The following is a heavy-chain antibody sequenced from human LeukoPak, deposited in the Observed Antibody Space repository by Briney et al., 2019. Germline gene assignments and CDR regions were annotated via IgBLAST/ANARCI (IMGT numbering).Heavy chain of an antibody. Sequence: GASVKVSCKASGYTFTSYYMHWVRQAPGQGLAWMGIINPSGGSTSYAQKFQGRVTMTRDTSTSTVYMELSSLRSEDTAVYYCARARIAVAGTIYYFDYWGQGTLVTVSS. CDR1: GYTFTSYY. CDR3: ARARIAVAGTIYYFDY. V-gene: IGHV1-46*01. D-gene: IGHD6-19*01. J-gene: IGHJ4*02. CDR2: INPSGGST.